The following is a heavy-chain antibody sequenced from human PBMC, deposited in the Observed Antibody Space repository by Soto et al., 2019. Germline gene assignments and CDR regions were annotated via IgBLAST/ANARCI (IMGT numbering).Heavy chain of an antibody. J-gene: IGHJ5*02. CDR3: ARVYSYGYNWFDP. Sequence: SETLSLTCTVSGDSISRYYWSWIRQPPGKGLEWIGYLYYNGSTNYNPSLKSRVAISTDTPKNQFSLRLSSVTAADTAVYYCARVYSYGYNWFDPWGQGTLVTVSS. CDR2: LYYNGST. V-gene: IGHV4-59*01. D-gene: IGHD5-18*01. CDR1: GDSISRYY.